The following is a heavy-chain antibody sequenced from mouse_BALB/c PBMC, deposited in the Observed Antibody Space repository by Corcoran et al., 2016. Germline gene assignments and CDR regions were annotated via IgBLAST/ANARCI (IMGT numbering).Heavy chain of an antibody. CDR2: IDWNDDK. Sequence: QVTLRESGPALVRPTQTLTLTCTFSGLSFTTTGVCVSWVRQPPGKALEWLALIDWNDDKHYTTSLKTRLTIAKDTSINQVVLTMTNMDPEATATYYCAQTIGARPVNYAMDVWGPGTTVIVSS. D-gene: IGHD1-1*01. J-gene: IGHJ1*01. CDR1: GLSFTTTGVC. CDR3: AQTIGARPVNYAMDV. V-gene: IGHV8-12*01.